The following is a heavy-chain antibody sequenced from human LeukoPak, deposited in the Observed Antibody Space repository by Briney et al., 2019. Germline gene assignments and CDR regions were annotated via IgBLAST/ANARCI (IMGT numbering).Heavy chain of an antibody. CDR1: GYTFTSYA. V-gene: IGHV1-18*01. Sequence: ASVKVSCKASGYTFTSYAMNWVRQAPGQGLEWMGWISAYNGNTNYAQNLQGRVTMTTDTSTRTVYMELRSLISDDTAVYYCAKRALAGFYFDYWGQGTLVTVSS. D-gene: IGHD6-19*01. CDR2: ISAYNGNT. CDR3: AKRALAGFYFDY. J-gene: IGHJ4*02.